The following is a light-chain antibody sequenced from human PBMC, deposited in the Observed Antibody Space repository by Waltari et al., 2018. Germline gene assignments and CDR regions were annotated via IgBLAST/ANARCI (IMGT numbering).Light chain of an antibody. CDR2: YDS. J-gene: IGLJ2*01. Sequence: SYVVTQSPSVSVAPGETARITCGGDNIVSKSVHLYQQRPGQAPVLVISYDSDRPSGIPERFSGSNSGNTATLTISWVEAEDEADYYCLVWHSTIDHQGVFGGGTKLTVL. CDR3: LVWHSTIDHQGV. CDR1: NIVSKS. V-gene: IGLV3-21*04.